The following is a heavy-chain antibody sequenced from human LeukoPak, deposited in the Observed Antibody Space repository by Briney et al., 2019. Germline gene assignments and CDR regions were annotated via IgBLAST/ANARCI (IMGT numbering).Heavy chain of an antibody. CDR1: GFTFTTSW. Sequence: SGGSLRLSCAASGFTFTTSWMHWFRHAPGKGLGWVSRSGSDGTSTTYAASVKGRFTISRDNAKNTLYLQMSSLRAEDTAVYYCARDQYSSTWCRGAFDVWGQGTMVSVSS. D-gene: IGHD6-13*01. V-gene: IGHV3-74*01. CDR2: SGSDGTST. J-gene: IGHJ3*01. CDR3: ARDQYSSTWCRGAFDV.